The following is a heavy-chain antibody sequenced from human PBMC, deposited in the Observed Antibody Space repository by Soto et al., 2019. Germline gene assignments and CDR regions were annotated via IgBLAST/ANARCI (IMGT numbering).Heavy chain of an antibody. V-gene: IGHV3-74*01. Sequence: PGGSLRLSXAASGLTFNRYWMHWVRHAPGKGLVWVSHINTDGSNTNYADSVKGRFTISRDNAKSTLFLQMNCLRDEDTAVYYCAREFCSGGNCYTYYFDPWGQGIPVTVSS. CDR3: AREFCSGGNCYTYYFDP. CDR1: GLTFNRYW. D-gene: IGHD2-15*01. CDR2: INTDGSNT. J-gene: IGHJ5*02.